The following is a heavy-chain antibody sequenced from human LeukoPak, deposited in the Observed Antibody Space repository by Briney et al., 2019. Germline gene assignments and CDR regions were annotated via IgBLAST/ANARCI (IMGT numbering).Heavy chain of an antibody. CDR2: IYPGDSDT. J-gene: IGHJ4*02. D-gene: IGHD3-10*01. Sequence: PGESLKISCKGSGYSFTSYWIGWVRQMPGKGLEWMGIIYPGDSDTRYSPSFQGQVTISADKSISTAYLQWSSLKASDTAMYYCARGNLNPGGLRFGELGDYWGQGTLVTVSS. CDR1: GYSFTSYW. CDR3: ARGNLNPGGLRFGELGDY. V-gene: IGHV5-51*01.